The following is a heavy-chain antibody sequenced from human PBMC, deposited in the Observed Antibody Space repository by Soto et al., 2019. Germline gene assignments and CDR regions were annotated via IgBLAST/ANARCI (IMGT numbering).Heavy chain of an antibody. CDR1: GFTFRWFG. J-gene: IGHJ4*02. D-gene: IGHD3-10*01. Sequence: PGGSLRLSCAGSGFTFRWFGMNWFRQAPGKGLEWVARISNDGSNEYYVDSVKGRFTISRDNSKNTLYLQMDSLRAEDTAVYYCAKGEVRGIIPSYFDYWGLGTLVTV. V-gene: IGHV3-30*18. CDR3: AKGEVRGIIPSYFDY. CDR2: ISNDGSNE.